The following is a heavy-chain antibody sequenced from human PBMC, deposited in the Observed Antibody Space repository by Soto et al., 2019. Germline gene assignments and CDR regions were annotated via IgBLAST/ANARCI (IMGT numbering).Heavy chain of an antibody. CDR2: INHSGST. J-gene: IGHJ6*02. CDR3: ATSSSWGYYYYYGMDV. Sequence: SETLSLTCAVYGGSFSGYYWSWIRQPPGKGLEWIGEINHSGSTNYNPSLKSRVTISVDTSKNQFSLKLSSVTAADTAVYYCATSSSWGYYYYYGMDVWGQGTTVTVSS. D-gene: IGHD6-13*01. V-gene: IGHV4-34*01. CDR1: GGSFSGYY.